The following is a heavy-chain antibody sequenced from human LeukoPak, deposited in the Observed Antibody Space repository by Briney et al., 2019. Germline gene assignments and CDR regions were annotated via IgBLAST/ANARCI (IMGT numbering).Heavy chain of an antibody. Sequence: GGSLRLSCAASEFTISNYAMTWVRQAPGKGLEWVAQINQDGSEEYYMDSVKARFTISRDNAKNSVFLQMNSLRAEDTAVYYCVRDGGVSGYDLLDYWGQGTLVTVSP. CDR2: INQDGSEE. J-gene: IGHJ4*02. CDR3: VRDGGVSGYDLLDY. V-gene: IGHV3-7*01. D-gene: IGHD5-12*01. CDR1: EFTISNYA.